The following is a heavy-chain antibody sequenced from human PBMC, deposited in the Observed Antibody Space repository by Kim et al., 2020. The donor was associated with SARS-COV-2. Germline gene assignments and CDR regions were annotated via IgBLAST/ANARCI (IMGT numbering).Heavy chain of an antibody. CDR1: GGSVSSGSYF. Sequence: SETLSLTCTVSGGSVSSGSYFWSWIRQPPGKGLEWIGYIYYSGNTNYNPSLKIRVTMSVDTSKNQFSLKLRSVTAAATAVYYCARAPNDFWSGYPYYFDYGGQGTLVTVSS. V-gene: IGHV4-61*01. CDR2: IYYSGNT. D-gene: IGHD3-3*01. J-gene: IGHJ4*02. CDR3: ARAPNDFWSGYPYYFDY.